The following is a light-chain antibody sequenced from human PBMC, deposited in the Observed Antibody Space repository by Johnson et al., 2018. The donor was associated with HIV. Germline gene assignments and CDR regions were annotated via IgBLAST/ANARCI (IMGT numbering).Light chain of an antibody. CDR2: ENN. J-gene: IGLJ1*01. V-gene: IGLV1-51*02. CDR1: SSNIGNNY. CDR3: GTWDSSLSVYV. Sequence: QSVLTQPPSVSAAPGQKVTISCSGSSSNIGNNYVSWYQQFPGTAPKLLIYENNKRPSGIPDRFSGSKSGTSVTLYITGLQTGDEADYYCGTWDSSLSVYVFGTGTKVTVL.